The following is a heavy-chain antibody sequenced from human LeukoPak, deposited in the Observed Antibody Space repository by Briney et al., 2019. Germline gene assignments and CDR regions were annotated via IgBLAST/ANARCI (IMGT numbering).Heavy chain of an antibody. CDR1: GFTFSSYA. J-gene: IGHJ4*02. V-gene: IGHV3-23*01. D-gene: IGHD3-22*01. CDR2: ISGSGGTT. Sequence: GGSLRLSCAASGFTFSSYAMSWVRQAPGKGLEWVSAISGSGGTTYYADSVKGRFTISRDNSKNTLYLQMNSLRAEDTAVHYCAKECYDYDSSGYYYPYYFDYWGQGTLVTVSS. CDR3: AKECYDYDSSGYYYPYYFDY.